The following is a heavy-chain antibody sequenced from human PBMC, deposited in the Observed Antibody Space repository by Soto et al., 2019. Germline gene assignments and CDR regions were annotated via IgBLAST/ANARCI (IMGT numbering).Heavy chain of an antibody. CDR2: ISVGATRT. V-gene: IGHV3-23*01. CDR1: GFTFSSYT. CDR3: AKAGGYMYDAFDI. D-gene: IGHD3-10*01. J-gene: IGHJ3*02. Sequence: PGGSPRLSCAASGFTFSSYTMTWVRQAPGKGLEWVSGISVGATRTYYADSVKGRFSISRDDSKNTLSLQMNSLRGDDTAVYYCAKAGGYMYDAFDIWGQGTMVTVSS.